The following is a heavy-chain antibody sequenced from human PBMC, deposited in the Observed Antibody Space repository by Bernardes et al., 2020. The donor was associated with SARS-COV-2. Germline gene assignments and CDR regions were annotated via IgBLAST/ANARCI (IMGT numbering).Heavy chain of an antibody. V-gene: IGHV4-39*01. CDR3: ARLAYTTRLFDY. CDR1: GASISRSFYY. D-gene: IGHD2-21*01. J-gene: IGHJ4*02. Sequence: SEHLSPTRSGSGASISRSFYYWGWLRQTPGKGLEWIGSIYNSGSTPYNPSLKSRVTISVDTSKDQFSLKLSSVTAADTAVYYCARLAYTTRLFDYWGQGTLITVAS. CDR2: IYNSGST.